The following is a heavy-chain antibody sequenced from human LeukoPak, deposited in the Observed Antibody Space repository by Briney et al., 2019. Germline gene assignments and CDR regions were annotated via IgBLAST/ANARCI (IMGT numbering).Heavy chain of an antibody. CDR2: IKYDGSEK. D-gene: IGHD3-9*01. CDR3: ARDGLPYYDILTGSTHFDY. J-gene: IGHJ4*02. Sequence: PGGSLRLSCAASEFTFSSKWMSWVRQAPGKGLEWVANIKYDGSEKYYVDSVKGRFTISRDNAKNSLYLQMNSLRAEDTAVYYCARDGLPYYDILTGSTHFDYWGQGTLVTVSS. CDR1: EFTFSSKW. V-gene: IGHV3-7*01.